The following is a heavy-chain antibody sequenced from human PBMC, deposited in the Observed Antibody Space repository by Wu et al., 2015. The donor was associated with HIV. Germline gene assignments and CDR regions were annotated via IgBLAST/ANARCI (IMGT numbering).Heavy chain of an antibody. CDR1: GYTFTDYY. J-gene: IGHJ4*02. Sequence: QVQLVQSGADVKKPGASVKVSCKASGYTFTDYYVHWVRQAPGQGLEWMGWLNPNSGGTNYAQKFQGRVTMTRDTALTTAYMELNRLKSDDTAVYFCARKLRGSKMEFDSWGQGTLVTVS. CDR3: ARKLRGSKMEFDS. CDR2: LNPNSGGT. D-gene: IGHD3-10*01. V-gene: IGHV1-2*02.